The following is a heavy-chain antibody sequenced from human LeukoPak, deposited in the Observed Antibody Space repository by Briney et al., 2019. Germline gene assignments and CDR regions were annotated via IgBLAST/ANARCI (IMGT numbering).Heavy chain of an antibody. D-gene: IGHD5-12*01. CDR1: GCTFSSNA. V-gene: IGHV3-23*01. J-gene: IGHJ4*02. CDR2: ISGSGGST. Sequence: GGSLCLSCAASGCTFSSNAMSWVRQPPGKGPDWISGISGSGGSTYYADSVKGRFTISRDNSKNTLYLQMNSLRAEDTAVYYCAKETGYSGYDYGDYWGQGTLVTVSS. CDR3: AKETGYSGYDYGDY.